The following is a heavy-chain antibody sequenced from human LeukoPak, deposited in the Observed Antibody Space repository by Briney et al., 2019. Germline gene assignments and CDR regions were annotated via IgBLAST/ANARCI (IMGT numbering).Heavy chain of an antibody. CDR3: ARSGYCSGGSCYPEDYFDY. CDR1: GGSFSGFS. CDR2: INQSGST. D-gene: IGHD2-15*01. Sequence: PSETLSLTCDVSGGSFSGFSWNWIRQPPGKGLEWLGEINQSGSTKYNPSLKSRVTISIDTSKNQFSLKLSSVTAADTAVYYCARSGYCSGGSCYPEDYFDYWGQGTLVTVSS. J-gene: IGHJ4*02. V-gene: IGHV4-34*01.